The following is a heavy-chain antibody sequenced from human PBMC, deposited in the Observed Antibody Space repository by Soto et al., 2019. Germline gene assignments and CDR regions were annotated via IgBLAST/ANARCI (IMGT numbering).Heavy chain of an antibody. CDR1: GYTFTSYA. D-gene: IGHD1-26*01. CDR2: INAGNGNT. CDR3: ARDRFFSGSYSFDY. J-gene: IGHJ4*02. Sequence: QVQLVQSGAEVKKPGASVKVSCKASGYTFTSYAMHWVRQAPGQRLEWMGWINAGNGNTKYSQKFQGRVTITRDTSASTAYMELSSLRSEDAAVYYCARDRFFSGSYSFDYWGQGTLVTVSS. V-gene: IGHV1-3*01.